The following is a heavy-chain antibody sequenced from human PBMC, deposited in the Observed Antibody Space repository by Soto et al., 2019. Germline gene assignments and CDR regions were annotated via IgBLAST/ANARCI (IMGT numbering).Heavy chain of an antibody. V-gene: IGHV4-31*02. CDR3: ARGSGYYRNFDS. Sequence: QVQLQESGPGLVKPSQTLSLTCYVSGGSITSGGYSWTWIRHQPGKARQWIGYLFDSGSAYYNPSLKSRLTISVDTGKNLFSLEPRSVTAADTAVYYCARGSGYYRNFDSWGQGTLVSVSS. J-gene: IGHJ4*02. D-gene: IGHD3-3*01. CDR1: GGSITSGGYS. CDR2: LFDSGSA.